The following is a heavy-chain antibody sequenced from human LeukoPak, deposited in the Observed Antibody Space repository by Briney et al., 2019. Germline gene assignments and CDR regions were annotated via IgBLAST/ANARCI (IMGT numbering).Heavy chain of an antibody. J-gene: IGHJ3*02. V-gene: IGHV3-33*01. CDR2: IWYDGGDK. CDR3: ARAYSSGSGVETFDI. CDR1: GFSFGGYG. Sequence: QPGRSLRLTCAASGFSFGGYGMHWVRQAPGKGLEWVAVIWYDGGDKYYGDSVKGRFSVSRDNSENRLYLQMNGLRAEDTAVYYCARAYSSGSGVETFDIWGQGTMVTVSS. D-gene: IGHD6-19*01.